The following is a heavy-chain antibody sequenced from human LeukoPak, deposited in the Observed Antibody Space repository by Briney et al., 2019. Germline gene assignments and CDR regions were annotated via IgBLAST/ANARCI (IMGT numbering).Heavy chain of an antibody. V-gene: IGHV3-30*18. CDR2: ISYDGSNK. Sequence: GGSLRLSCAASGFTFSSYGMHWVRQAPGKGLEWVAVISYDGSNKYYADSVKGRFTISRDNSKNTLYLEMNRLRAEDTAVYYYGKGRYYYDFDSWGQGTLVTVSS. J-gene: IGHJ4*02. D-gene: IGHD3-22*01. CDR1: GFTFSSYG. CDR3: GKGRYYYDFDS.